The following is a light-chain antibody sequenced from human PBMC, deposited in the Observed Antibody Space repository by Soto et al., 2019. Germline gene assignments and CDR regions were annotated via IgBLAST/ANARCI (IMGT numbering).Light chain of an antibody. CDR2: AAS. CDR3: QQRSNSIT. V-gene: IGKV3D-20*02. J-gene: IGKJ5*01. CDR1: QSVSATY. Sequence: EFVLSQSPATLSLSPVSRATLSCRASQSVSATYLAWYQQKPGQAPRLLIYAASSRATGVPDRFSGSGSGTDFTLTISSLEPEDFAVYYCQQRSNSITFGQGTRLEIK.